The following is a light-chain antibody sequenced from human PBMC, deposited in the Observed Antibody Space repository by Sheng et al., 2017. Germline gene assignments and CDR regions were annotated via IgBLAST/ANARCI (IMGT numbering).Light chain of an antibody. CDR2: GAS. J-gene: IGKJ3*01. CDR1: QSVSSF. V-gene: IGKV3-20*01. Sequence: EIVMTQSPATLSVSPGERATLSCRASQSVSSFLAWYQQKPGQAPRLLIYGASSRATGIPDRFSGSGSGTDFTLTITRLQPEDFAVYYCHQYGSSPFTFGPGTKVDFK. CDR3: HQYGSSPFT.